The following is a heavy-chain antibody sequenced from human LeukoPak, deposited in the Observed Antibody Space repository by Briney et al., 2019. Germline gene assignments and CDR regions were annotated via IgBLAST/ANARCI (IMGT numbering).Heavy chain of an antibody. Sequence: PGGSLRLSCAASGFTFSSYAMSWVRQAPGKGLEWVAVIWYGGSNKYYADSVKGRFTISRDNPKNTLYLQMNSLRAEDTAVYYCAKGGEYSSPDYFDYWGQETLVTVSS. J-gene: IGHJ4*02. D-gene: IGHD6-6*01. CDR3: AKGGEYSSPDYFDY. CDR2: IWYGGSNK. V-gene: IGHV3-30*02. CDR1: GFTFSSYA.